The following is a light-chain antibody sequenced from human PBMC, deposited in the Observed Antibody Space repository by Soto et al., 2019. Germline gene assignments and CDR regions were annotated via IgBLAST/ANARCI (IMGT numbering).Light chain of an antibody. CDR2: VAS. V-gene: IGKV3-15*01. Sequence: EIVMTQSPATLSVSQGERATLSCRASQSVSSNLAWYQQKPGQAPRLLIYVASTRATGIPARFSGSGSGTEFTLTISSLQSEDFAVYYCQQYNNWPFTFGPGTKVDIK. J-gene: IGKJ3*01. CDR1: QSVSSN. CDR3: QQYNNWPFT.